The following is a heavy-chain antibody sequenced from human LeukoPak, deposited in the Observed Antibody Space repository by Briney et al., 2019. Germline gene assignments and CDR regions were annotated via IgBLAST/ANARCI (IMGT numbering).Heavy chain of an antibody. V-gene: IGHV1-46*01. D-gene: IGHD2-2*01. CDR3: ARGTSTGVVPAAAGY. CDR1: GYTFTSYY. CDR2: INPSGGST. J-gene: IGHJ4*02. Sequence: GASVTVSCKASGYTFTSYYMHWVRQAPGQGLEWMGIINPSGGSTSYAQKFQGRVTMTRDTSTSTVYMELSSLRSEDTAVYYCARGTSTGVVPAAAGYWGQGTLVTVSS.